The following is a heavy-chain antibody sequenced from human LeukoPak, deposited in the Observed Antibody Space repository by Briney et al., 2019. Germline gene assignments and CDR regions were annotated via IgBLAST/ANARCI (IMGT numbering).Heavy chain of an antibody. Sequence: SETLSLTCTLSGGSISSYYWSWIRQPAGKGLEWIGRIYTSGSTSYNPSLKSRVTISMDKSKNQFSLKLRSVTAADTAMYYCAKMGGSAPYFFDYWGQGTLVTVSS. J-gene: IGHJ4*02. CDR3: AKMGGSAPYFFDY. D-gene: IGHD6-19*01. CDR2: IYTSGST. CDR1: GGSISSYY. V-gene: IGHV4-4*07.